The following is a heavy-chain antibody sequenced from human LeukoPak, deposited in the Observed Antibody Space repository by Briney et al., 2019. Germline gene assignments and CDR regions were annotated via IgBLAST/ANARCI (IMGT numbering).Heavy chain of an antibody. Sequence: SETLSLTCTVSGGSISSHYWSWIRQPPGKGLEWIGYIYYRGRTNYNPSLKSRVSISLDTSKNQFSLKLITVTAADTAVYYCAKLSSGYFDYWGQGSQVRVSS. V-gene: IGHV4-59*11. J-gene: IGHJ4*02. CDR2: IYYRGRT. CDR3: AKLSSGYFDY. D-gene: IGHD3-22*01. CDR1: GGSISSHY.